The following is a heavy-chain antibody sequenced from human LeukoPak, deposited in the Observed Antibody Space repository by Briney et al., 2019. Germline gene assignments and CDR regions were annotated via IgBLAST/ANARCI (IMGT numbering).Heavy chain of an antibody. Sequence: GGSLRLPCAASGFTVDSNYLSWVRQAPGKGLEWVSTIYTGGNTYYAASVKGRFTISRDFSKNTVFLHMNSLRAEDTAMYYCARGDDSGYYDYFDFWGQGALSPSPQ. D-gene: IGHD3-22*01. CDR3: ARGDDSGYYDYFDF. V-gene: IGHV3-53*01. CDR1: GFTVDSNY. CDR2: IYTGGNT. J-gene: IGHJ4*02.